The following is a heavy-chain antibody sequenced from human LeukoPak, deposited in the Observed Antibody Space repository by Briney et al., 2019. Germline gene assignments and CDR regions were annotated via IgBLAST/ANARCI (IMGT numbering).Heavy chain of an antibody. CDR2: ISYDGSNK. CDR1: GFTFSSYG. D-gene: IGHD1-26*01. V-gene: IGHV3-30*18. J-gene: IGHJ4*02. Sequence: GGSLRLSCAASGFTFSSYGMHWVRQAPGKGLEWVAVISYDGSNKYYADSVKGRFTISRDNSKNMLYLQMNSLRAGDTAVYYCAKEWVRTCFFEDWGQGTLVTVSS. CDR3: AKEWVRTCFFED.